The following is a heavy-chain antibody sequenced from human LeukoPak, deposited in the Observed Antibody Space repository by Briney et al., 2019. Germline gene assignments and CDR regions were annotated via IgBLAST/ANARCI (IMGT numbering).Heavy chain of an antibody. CDR2: INPSTGDT. J-gene: IGHJ4*02. CDR1: GYTFTGYY. D-gene: IGHD3-9*01. CDR3: ARGFDWLEVYFDD. V-gene: IGHV1-2*02. Sequence: ASVKVSCKASGYTFTGYYMHWVRQAPGQGLEWMGWINPSTGDTNYAQKFQGRVTMTRDTSISTAYLELSGLRSDDTAVYYCARGFDWLEVYFDDWGQGTLVTVSS.